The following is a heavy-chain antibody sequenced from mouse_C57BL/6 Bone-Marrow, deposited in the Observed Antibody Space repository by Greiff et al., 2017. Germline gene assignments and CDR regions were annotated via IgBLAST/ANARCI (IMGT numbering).Heavy chain of an antibody. CDR2: ISYSGST. CDR3: ARYSDGSSSYAMDY. CDR1: GYSITRDY. D-gene: IGHD1-1*01. J-gene: IGHJ4*01. Sequence: EVQLQQSGPGLAKPSQTLSLTCSVTGYSITRDYWNWIRKFPGNKLEYMGYISYSGSTYYNPSLKSLISITRDTSKNQYYLQLNSVTTEDTATYYCARYSDGSSSYAMDYWGQGTSVTVSS. V-gene: IGHV3-8*01.